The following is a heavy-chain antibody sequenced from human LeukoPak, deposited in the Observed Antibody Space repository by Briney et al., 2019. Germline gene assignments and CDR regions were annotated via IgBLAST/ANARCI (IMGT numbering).Heavy chain of an antibody. J-gene: IGHJ4*02. D-gene: IGHD1-26*01. Sequence: SETLSLTCTVSGGSISSGDYYWSWIRQPPGKGLEWIGYIYYSGSTYYNPSLKSRVTISVDTSKNQFSLKLSSVTAADTAVYYCARDLRIVGATVLDYWGQGTLVTVSS. CDR3: ARDLRIVGATVLDY. CDR1: GGSISSGDYY. CDR2: IYYSGST. V-gene: IGHV4-30-4*08.